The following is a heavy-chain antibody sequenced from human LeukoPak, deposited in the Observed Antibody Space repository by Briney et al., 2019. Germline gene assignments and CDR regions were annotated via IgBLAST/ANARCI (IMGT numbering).Heavy chain of an antibody. D-gene: IGHD3-10*01. J-gene: IGHJ4*02. Sequence: PGGSLRLSCAASGLTFSSYSVNWVRQAPGKGLEWVSSISSSSNYIYYADSVKGRFTISRDNAKNSLYLQMNSLRAEDTAVYYCARVPHAMVRGVIITEFYFDYWGQGTLVTVSS. CDR1: GLTFSSYS. V-gene: IGHV3-21*01. CDR2: ISSSSNYI. CDR3: ARVPHAMVRGVIITEFYFDY.